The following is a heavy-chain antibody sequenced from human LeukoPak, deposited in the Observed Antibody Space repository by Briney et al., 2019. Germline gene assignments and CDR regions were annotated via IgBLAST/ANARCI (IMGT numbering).Heavy chain of an antibody. V-gene: IGHV4-34*01. D-gene: IGHD4/OR15-4a*01. J-gene: IGHJ5*02. CDR1: GGSFSGYY. CDR2: INHSGST. Sequence: SETLSLTCAVYGGSFSGYYWSLIRQPPGKGLEWIGEINHSGSTNYNPSLKSRVTISVDTSKNQFSLKLSSVTAADTAVYYCAREFYGDNWFDPWGQGTLVTVSS. CDR3: AREFYGDNWFDP.